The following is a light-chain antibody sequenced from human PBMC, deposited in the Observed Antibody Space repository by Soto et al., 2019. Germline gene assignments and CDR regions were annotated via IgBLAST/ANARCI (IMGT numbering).Light chain of an antibody. J-gene: IGKJ3*01. V-gene: IGKV2-24*01. CDR1: QSLVHSNGKTY. CDR3: MQSTQSPT. CDR2: EIS. Sequence: DIVMTQTPLSSPVTLGQPAAISCRSSQSLVHSNGKTYLSWLQQRPGQPPRLLIYEISNRFSGVPDRFRGSGAGADFTLTISRVEPEDVGVYYCMQSTQSPTFGPGTRVHIQ.